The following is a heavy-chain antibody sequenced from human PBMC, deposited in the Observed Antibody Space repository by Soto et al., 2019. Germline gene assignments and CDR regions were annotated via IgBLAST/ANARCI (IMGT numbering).Heavy chain of an antibody. D-gene: IGHD1-26*01. V-gene: IGHV1-3*01. CDR2: INAGNGNT. J-gene: IGHJ6*04. Sequence: ASVKVSCKASGYTFTSYAMHWVRQAPGQRLEWMGWINAGNGNTKYSQKFQGWVTMTRDTSISTAYMELSRLRSDDTAVYYCAKKKGFVGSYHDVHKPPYYYYGMDVWGKGTTVTVSS. CDR1: GYTFTSYA. CDR3: AKKKGFVGSYHDVHKPPYYYYGMDV.